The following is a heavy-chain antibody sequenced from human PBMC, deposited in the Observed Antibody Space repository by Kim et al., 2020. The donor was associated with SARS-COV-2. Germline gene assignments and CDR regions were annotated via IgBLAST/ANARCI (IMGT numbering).Heavy chain of an antibody. CDR3: ERDRNYYDSSGYYDP. CDR2: INAGNGNT. V-gene: IGHV1-3*01. J-gene: IGHJ5*02. D-gene: IGHD3-22*01. Sequence: ASVKVSCKASGYTFTSYAMHWVRQAPGQRLEWMGWINAGNGNTKYSQKFQGRVTITRDTSASTAYMELSSLRSEDTAVYYCERDRNYYDSSGYYDPWGQGTLVTVSS. CDR1: GYTFTSYA.